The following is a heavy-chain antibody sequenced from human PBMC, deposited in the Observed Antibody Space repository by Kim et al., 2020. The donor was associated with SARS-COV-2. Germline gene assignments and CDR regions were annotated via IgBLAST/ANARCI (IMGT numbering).Heavy chain of an antibody. CDR3: AKFSRSVRVPPADF. D-gene: IGHD2-2*01. V-gene: IGHV3-23*01. CDR2: ISNSNGRT. J-gene: IGHJ4*01. Sequence: GGSLRLSCAASGLTFSNYAMTWVRQAPGKGLEWVSGISNSNGRTNYADSVKGRFTISRDNSKNSVDLQMNSLRGEDTAVYYCAKFSRSVRVPPADFWG. CDR1: GLTFSNYA.